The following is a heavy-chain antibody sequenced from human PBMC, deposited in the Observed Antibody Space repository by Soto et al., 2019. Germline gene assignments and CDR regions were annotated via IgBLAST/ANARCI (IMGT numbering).Heavy chain of an antibody. Sequence: SETLSLTCTVSGGSISSSSYYWVWIRQPPGKGLEWIGNIYYSESPYYNPSLKSRVTISVDTSKNQFSLKVSSVTAADTAVYFCARLSLVTANSDYWGQGFLVTVSS. CDR2: IYYSESP. J-gene: IGHJ4*02. CDR3: ARLSLVTANSDY. D-gene: IGHD2-21*02. V-gene: IGHV4-39*01. CDR1: GGSISSSSYY.